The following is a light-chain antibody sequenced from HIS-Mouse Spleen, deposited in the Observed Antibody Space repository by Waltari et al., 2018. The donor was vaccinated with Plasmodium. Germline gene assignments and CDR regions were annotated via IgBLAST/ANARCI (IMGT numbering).Light chain of an antibody. CDR1: ALPKKY. CDR2: EDS. Sequence: YELTQPPSVSVSPGQTARITCSGDALPKKYAYWYQQKSGQAPVLVIYEDSKRPSGTPERFSGSSSGTMATLTISGAQVEDEADYYCYSTDSSGNHRVFGGGTKLTVL. J-gene: IGLJ3*02. V-gene: IGLV3-10*01. CDR3: YSTDSSGNHRV.